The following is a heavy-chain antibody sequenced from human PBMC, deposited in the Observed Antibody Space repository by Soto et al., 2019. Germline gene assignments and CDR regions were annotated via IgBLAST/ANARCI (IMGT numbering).Heavy chain of an antibody. Sequence: SETLSLTCSVSGDSISSVAHYWAWVRQPPGKGLEWIGCLYYTGSTNYNPSLKSRAAISIDTSKNQFSLNLMSTTAADTAVYYCARAPRGNYGYPSYFDYWGQGTLVTVSS. CDR2: LYYTGST. V-gene: IGHV4-39*01. CDR1: GDSISSVAHY. D-gene: IGHD3-10*01. CDR3: ARAPRGNYGYPSYFDY. J-gene: IGHJ4*02.